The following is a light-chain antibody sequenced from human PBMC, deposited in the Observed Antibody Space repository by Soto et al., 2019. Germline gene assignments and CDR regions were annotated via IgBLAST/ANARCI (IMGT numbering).Light chain of an antibody. CDR2: AAS. J-gene: IGKJ4*01. V-gene: IGKV1-27*01. CDR1: QGIGVY. CDR3: QKYNSAPLT. Sequence: DIQMTQSPSSLSASFGDRVTITCRARQGIGVYLAWFQQKPGNAPKLLIYAASTLQSGVPSRFSGSGSGTDFTLTISSLQPEDVATYFCQKYNSAPLTFGGGNKVEIK.